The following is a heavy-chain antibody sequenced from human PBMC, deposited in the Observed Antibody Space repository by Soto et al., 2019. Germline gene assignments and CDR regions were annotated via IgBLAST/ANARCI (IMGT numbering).Heavy chain of an antibody. D-gene: IGHD2-8*01. J-gene: IGHJ6*02. CDR1: GDPIGSDSW. Sequence: QVRLQESGPGLVKPSGALSLTCAVSGDPIGSDSWSSWVRQSPGKGLEWIGGIFHSGSTNYNPSLESRVSISLDKSKYTFSLHLTSVTAADTALYFCSRLTYPYEANESGNREYGMDVWGHGTAVTVSS. V-gene: IGHV4-4*02. CDR2: IFHSGST. CDR3: SRLTYPYEANESGNREYGMDV.